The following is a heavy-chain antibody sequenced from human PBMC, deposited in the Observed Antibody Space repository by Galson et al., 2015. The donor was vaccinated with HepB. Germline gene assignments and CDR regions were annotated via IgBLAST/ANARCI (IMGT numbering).Heavy chain of an antibody. V-gene: IGHV1-69*04. CDR1: GGTFSSYA. J-gene: IGHJ4*02. D-gene: IGHD3-10*01. Sequence: SVKVSCKASGGTFSSYAISWVRQAPGQGLEWMGRIIPILGIANYAQKFQGRVTITADKSTSTAYMELSSLRSEDTAVYYCARDLRGYGSGQGGFDYWGQGTLVTVSS. CDR2: IIPILGIA. CDR3: ARDLRGYGSGQGGFDY.